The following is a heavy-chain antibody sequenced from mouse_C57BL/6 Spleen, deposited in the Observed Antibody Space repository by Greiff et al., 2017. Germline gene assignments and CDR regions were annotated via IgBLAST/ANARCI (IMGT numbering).Heavy chain of an antibody. V-gene: IGHV1-22*01. CDR2: INPNNGGT. D-gene: IGHD2-14*01. CDR3: ARGSYYRDVYFEV. Sequence: EVQLQQSGPELVKPGASVKMSCKASGYTFTDYNMHWVKQSHGKSLEWIGYINPNNGGTSYNQKLKGKATLTVNNSSRTAYMELRSLTSEDDAVYYCARGSYYRDVYFEVWGKGTTVTVSS. J-gene: IGHJ1*03. CDR1: GYTFTDYN.